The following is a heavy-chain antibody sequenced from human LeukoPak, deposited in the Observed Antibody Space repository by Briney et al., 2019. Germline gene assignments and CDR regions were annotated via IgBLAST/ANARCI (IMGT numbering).Heavy chain of an antibody. J-gene: IGHJ5*02. CDR1: GGTFSSYA. CDR2: IIPIFGTA. Sequence: GASVKVSCKASGGTFSSYAISWVRQAPGQGLEWMGGIIPIFGTANYAQKFQGRVTITADKSTSTAYMELSSLRSEDTAVYYCARDVPITMVRGGTTRNWFDPWGQGTLVTVSS. V-gene: IGHV1-69*06. D-gene: IGHD3-10*01. CDR3: ARDVPITMVRGGTTRNWFDP.